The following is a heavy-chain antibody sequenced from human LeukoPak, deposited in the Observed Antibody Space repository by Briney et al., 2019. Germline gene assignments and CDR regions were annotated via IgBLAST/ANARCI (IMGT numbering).Heavy chain of an antibody. CDR1: GFLFRAYA. CDR2: ITITDGGA. V-gene: IGHV3-23*01. Sequence: GGSLRLSCAASGFLFRAYAMSWVRQAPGKGLEWLSTITITDGGAYYIDSVKGRFTMSRDNSKNSLYLQMNDLRTEDTAVYYCVRVSQDDDYSDSPVQGAFDLWGQGTMVTVS. D-gene: IGHD3-22*01. J-gene: IGHJ3*01. CDR3: VRVSQDDDYSDSPVQGAFDL.